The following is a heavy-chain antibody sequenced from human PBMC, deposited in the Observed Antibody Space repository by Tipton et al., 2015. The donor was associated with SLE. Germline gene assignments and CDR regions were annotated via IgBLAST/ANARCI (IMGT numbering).Heavy chain of an antibody. CDR1: GGSFSGYY. V-gene: IGHV4-34*01. CDR2: INHSGST. Sequence: TLSLTCAVYGGSFSGYYWSWIRQPPGKGLEWIGEINHSGSTNYNPSLKSRATISVDTSKNQFSLKLSSVTAADTAVYYCARGLGIAAAGIHYFDYWGQGTLVTVSS. CDR3: ARGLGIAAAGIHYFDY. D-gene: IGHD6-13*01. J-gene: IGHJ4*02.